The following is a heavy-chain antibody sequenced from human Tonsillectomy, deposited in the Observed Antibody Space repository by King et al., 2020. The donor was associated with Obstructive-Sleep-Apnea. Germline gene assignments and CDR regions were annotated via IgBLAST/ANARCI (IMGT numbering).Heavy chain of an antibody. J-gene: IGHJ4*02. CDR1: GYSFPDYW. Sequence: VQLVESGAEVKKPGDSLKISCKGSGYSFPDYWIGWVRQMPGKGLEWMGIIYPSDSDTKYSPSFQGQVTISADKSIYTVYLQWNNLKASDTAMYYCARPLVGDRDFWGQGTPVTVSS. V-gene: IGHV5-51*01. D-gene: IGHD1-26*01. CDR3: ARPLVGDRDF. CDR2: IYPSDSDT.